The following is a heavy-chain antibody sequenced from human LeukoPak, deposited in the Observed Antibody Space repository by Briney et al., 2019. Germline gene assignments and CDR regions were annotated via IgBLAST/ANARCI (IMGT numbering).Heavy chain of an antibody. V-gene: IGHV4-34*01. CDR2: INHSGST. CDR3: AREDPYYYYYYGMDV. Sequence: SETLSLTCTVSGGSIRSYYWSWIRQPPGKGLEWIGEINHSGSTNYNPSLKSRVTISVDTSKNQFSLKLSSVTAADTAVYYCAREDPYYYYYYGMDVWGQGTTVTVSS. CDR1: GGSIRSYY. J-gene: IGHJ6*02. D-gene: IGHD2-15*01.